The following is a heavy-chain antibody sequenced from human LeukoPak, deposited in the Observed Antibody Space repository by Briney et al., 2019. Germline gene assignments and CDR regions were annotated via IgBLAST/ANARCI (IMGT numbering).Heavy chain of an antibody. CDR2: ISSGGDT. V-gene: IGHV3-66*01. CDR1: GFTVSSYY. Sequence: PGGSLRLSCAASGFTVSSYYMSWVRQAPGKGLEWVSVISSGGDTNYADSAKGRFTISRDASKNTLYLQMNSLRAEDTAVYYCARRQYFAFDCWGQGTLVTVSS. J-gene: IGHJ4*02. CDR3: ARRQYFAFDC.